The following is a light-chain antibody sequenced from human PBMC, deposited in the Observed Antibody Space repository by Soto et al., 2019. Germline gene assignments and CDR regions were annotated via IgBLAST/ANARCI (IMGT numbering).Light chain of an antibody. J-gene: IGKJ1*01. CDR1: QSISID. V-gene: IGKV3-15*01. CDR3: QQYNKGPLT. Sequence: MTQSPSTLSASVGDRVTITCRASQSISIDLAWYQQTPGQAPRLLIYGASTRATGIPVRFSGSASGTEFPLTISSLQSEDFTVYYWQQYNKGPLTFGQGTKVDIK. CDR2: GAS.